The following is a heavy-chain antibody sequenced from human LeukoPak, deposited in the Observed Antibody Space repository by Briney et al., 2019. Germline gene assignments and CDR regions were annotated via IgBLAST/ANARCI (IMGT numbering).Heavy chain of an antibody. V-gene: IGHV3-30*01. J-gene: IGHJ5*02. CDR2: LSYDGSNK. Sequence: PGRSLRLSCAASGFTFSSYAMHWVRQAPGKGLEWVAVLSYDGSNKYYADSVKGRFTISRDNSKNTLYLQMNSLRAEDTAVYYCARARMGYCSSTSCYEVDPWGQGTLVTVSS. D-gene: IGHD2-2*01. CDR3: ARARMGYCSSTSCYEVDP. CDR1: GFTFSSYA.